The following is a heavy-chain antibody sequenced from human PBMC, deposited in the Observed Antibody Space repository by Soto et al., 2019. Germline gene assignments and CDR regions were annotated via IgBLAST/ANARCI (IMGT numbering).Heavy chain of an antibody. Sequence: ASVKVSCKVSGYTLTELSMHWVRQAPGKGLEWMGGFDPEDGETIYAQKFQGRVTMTEDTSTDTAYMELSSLRSEDTAVYYCATVGDYYGSGSLVYWGQGTLVTVSS. J-gene: IGHJ4*02. CDR2: FDPEDGET. CDR3: ATVGDYYGSGSLVY. V-gene: IGHV1-24*01. CDR1: GYTLTELS. D-gene: IGHD3-10*01.